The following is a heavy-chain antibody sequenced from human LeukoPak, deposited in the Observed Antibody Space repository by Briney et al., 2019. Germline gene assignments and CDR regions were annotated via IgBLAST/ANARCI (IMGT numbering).Heavy chain of an antibody. CDR3: ARKGAAGGTGNWFDP. Sequence: LSLTCTVSGGSISSSSYYWGWIRQAPGKGLEWVAVISYDGNNKYYAASVKGRFTISRDNSENTLYLQMNSLRAEDTGVYYCARKGAAGGTGNWFDPWGQGTLVTVSS. V-gene: IGHV3-30*03. J-gene: IGHJ5*02. CDR1: GGSISSSSYY. CDR2: ISYDGNNK. D-gene: IGHD6-13*01.